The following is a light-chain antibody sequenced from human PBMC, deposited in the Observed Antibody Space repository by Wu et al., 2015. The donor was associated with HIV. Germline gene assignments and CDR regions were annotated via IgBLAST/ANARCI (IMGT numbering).Light chain of an antibody. CDR1: QSVSSN. V-gene: IGKV3-15*01. J-gene: IGKJ3*01. Sequence: EIVMTQSPATLSVSPGERATLSCRASQSVSSNLAWYQQKPGQAPRLLIYGASTRATGIPARFSGSGSGTEFTLTISSLQSEDFAIYYCQPYDNWPPFTFGLGPKWISN. CDR3: QPYDNWPPFT. CDR2: GAS.